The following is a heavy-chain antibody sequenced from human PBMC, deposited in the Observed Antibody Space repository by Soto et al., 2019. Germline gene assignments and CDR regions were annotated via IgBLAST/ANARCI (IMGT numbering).Heavy chain of an antibody. CDR1: GYTFTSYD. Sequence: GASVKVSCKASGYTFTSYDINWVRQATGQGLEWMGWMNPNSGNTGYAQKFQGRVTMTRNTSISTAYMELSSLRSEDTAVYYCARGGYDILTGYYNRYYHYGMAVWGQGTTVTVSS. CDR3: ARGGYDILTGYYNRYYHYGMAV. CDR2: MNPNSGNT. J-gene: IGHJ6*02. D-gene: IGHD3-9*01. V-gene: IGHV1-8*01.